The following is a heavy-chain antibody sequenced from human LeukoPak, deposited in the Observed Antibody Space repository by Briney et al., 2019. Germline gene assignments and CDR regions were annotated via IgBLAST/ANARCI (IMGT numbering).Heavy chain of an antibody. Sequence: ASVKVSCKASGYTFTSYYMHWVRQAPGQGLEWMGIINPSGGSTSYAQKFQGRVTMTRDTSTSTVYMELSRLRSEDTAVYYCARDGGEEDSGYDYSEAFDIWGQGTMVTVSS. CDR3: ARDGGEEDSGYDYSEAFDI. CDR2: INPSGGST. D-gene: IGHD5-12*01. CDR1: GYTFTSYY. J-gene: IGHJ3*02. V-gene: IGHV1-46*01.